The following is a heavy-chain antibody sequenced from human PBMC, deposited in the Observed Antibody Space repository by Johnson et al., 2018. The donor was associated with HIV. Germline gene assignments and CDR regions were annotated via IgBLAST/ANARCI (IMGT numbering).Heavy chain of an antibody. D-gene: IGHD1-26*01. CDR3: AREWELLGSAFDI. J-gene: IGHJ3*02. CDR1: GFSFDDYG. Sequence: VQLVESGGGVVRPGGSLRLSCAASGFSFDDYGMSWVRQAPGRGLEWVSSINWNGGRTDYVASVKGLFTISRDNAKNSLYLQMNSLRAEDTAVYYCAREWELLGSAFDIWGQGTMVTVSS. V-gene: IGHV3-20*04. CDR2: INWNGGRT.